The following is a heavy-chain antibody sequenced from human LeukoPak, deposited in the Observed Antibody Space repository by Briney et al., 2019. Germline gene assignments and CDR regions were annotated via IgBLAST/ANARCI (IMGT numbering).Heavy chain of an antibody. CDR3: TRTRIPLYYFDY. CDR2: IKQDGSEK. Sequence: GGSLRLSCAASGFTFGSYWMGWVRQAPGKGLEWVANIKQDGSEKYYVDSVKGRFTISRDNAKNSLYLQMNSLRAEDTAVYYCTRTRIPLYYFDYWGQGTLVTVSS. CDR1: GFTFGSYW. J-gene: IGHJ4*02. V-gene: IGHV3-7*01. D-gene: IGHD5-18*01.